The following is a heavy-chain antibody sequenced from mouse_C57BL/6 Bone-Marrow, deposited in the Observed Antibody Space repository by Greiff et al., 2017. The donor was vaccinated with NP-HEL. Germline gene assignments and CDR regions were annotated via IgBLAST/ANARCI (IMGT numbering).Heavy chain of an antibody. CDR1: GYTFTSYG. J-gene: IGHJ4*01. Sequence: QVQLQQSGAELARPGASVKLSCKASGYTFTSYGISWVKQRTGQGLEWIGEIYPRSGNTYYNEKFKGKATLTADKSSSTAYMELRSLTSEDSAVYFCARKRIWGYDAMDYWGQGTSVTVSS. D-gene: IGHD1-1*02. CDR3: ARKRIWGYDAMDY. CDR2: IYPRSGNT. V-gene: IGHV1-81*01.